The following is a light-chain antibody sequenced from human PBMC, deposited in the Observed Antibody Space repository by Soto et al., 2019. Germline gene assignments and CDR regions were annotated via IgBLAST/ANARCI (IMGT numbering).Light chain of an antibody. CDR3: QQNHNWPWT. Sequence: EVVMTQSPATLSVSPGERATLSCRASQSVSADLAWYQQKSGQAPRLLIYGASTRATGTPARFSGSGSGTEFTLTISGLQSEDFAVYYCQQNHNWPWTFGQGTKVEIK. J-gene: IGKJ1*01. CDR2: GAS. CDR1: QSVSAD. V-gene: IGKV3-15*01.